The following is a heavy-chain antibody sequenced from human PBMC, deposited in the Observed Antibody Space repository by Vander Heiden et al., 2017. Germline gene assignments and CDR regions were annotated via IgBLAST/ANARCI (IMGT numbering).Heavy chain of an antibody. V-gene: IGHV2-70*04. CDR2: IDWDDDK. J-gene: IGHJ4*02. D-gene: IGHD3-22*01. Sequence: QVTLKESGPALVKPTQTLTLTCTFPGFSLSTSGMRVSWLRQPPGKALEWLARIDWDDDKFYSTSLKTRLTISKDTSKNQVVLTMTNMDPVDTATYYCARTAYYYDSSGYYRYYFDYWGQGTLVTVSS. CDR3: ARTAYYYDSSGYYRYYFDY. CDR1: GFSLSTSGMR.